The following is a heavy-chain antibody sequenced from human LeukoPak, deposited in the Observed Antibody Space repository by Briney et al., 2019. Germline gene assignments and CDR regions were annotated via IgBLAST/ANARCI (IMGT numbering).Heavy chain of an antibody. CDR3: AREQSGVRTPGFDY. CDR1: GGTFSSYA. D-gene: IGHD7-27*01. V-gene: IGHV1-69*13. CDR2: IIPIFGTA. Sequence: SVKVSCKASGGTFSSYAISWVRQAPGQGLEWMGGIIPIFGTANYAQKFQGRVTITADESTSTAYMELSSLRSEDMAVYYCAREQSGVRTPGFDYWGQGTLVTVSS. J-gene: IGHJ4*02.